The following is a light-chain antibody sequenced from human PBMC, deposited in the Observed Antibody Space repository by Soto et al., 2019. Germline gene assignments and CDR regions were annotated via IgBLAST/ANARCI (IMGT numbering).Light chain of an antibody. Sequence: IVMTQSPGTLSVSPGESATLSCRASQSLSSDLAWYQQKPGQSPRLLLYSASTRATGIPARFSGSGSGTEFTLTITSLQSEDFAVYYCEQYNNWPQTFGQGTKVEIK. CDR2: SAS. V-gene: IGKV3-15*01. J-gene: IGKJ1*01. CDR1: QSLSSD. CDR3: EQYNNWPQT.